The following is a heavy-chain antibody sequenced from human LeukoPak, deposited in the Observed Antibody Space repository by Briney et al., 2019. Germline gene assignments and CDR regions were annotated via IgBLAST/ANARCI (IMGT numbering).Heavy chain of an antibody. V-gene: IGHV3-30*02. J-gene: IGHJ4*02. CDR3: AKDSSTWSNYFDY. CDR1: GFTFSNYG. CDR2: IRYDGSNK. Sequence: GGSLRLSCAACGFTFSNYGMHWVRQAPGKGVEWVAFIRYDGSNKYYADSLNGRFTISRDNSKNTLYLQMNSLRADDTAVYYSAKDSSTWSNYFDYWGQGTLVTVSS. D-gene: IGHD6-13*01.